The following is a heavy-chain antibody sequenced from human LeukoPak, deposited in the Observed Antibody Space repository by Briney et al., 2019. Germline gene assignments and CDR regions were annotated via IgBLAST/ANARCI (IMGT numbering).Heavy chain of an antibody. Sequence: PSETLSLTCAVSGDSIRSDRWNWIRQIPGKGLEWIGYIYHTATTNYNHSFRTRVTMSLDTSNNQFSLRLTSVTAADTAVYCCARTPARSGWAYYFDYWGQGALVTVSS. CDR1: GDSIRSDR. V-gene: IGHV4-4*09. J-gene: IGHJ4*02. D-gene: IGHD6-19*01. CDR2: IYHTATT. CDR3: ARTPARSGWAYYFDY.